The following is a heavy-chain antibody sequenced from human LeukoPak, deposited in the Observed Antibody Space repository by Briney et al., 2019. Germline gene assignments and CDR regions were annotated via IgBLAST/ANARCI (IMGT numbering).Heavy chain of an antibody. V-gene: IGHV5-51*01. CDR3: AAQYYYDSSGYPFDY. D-gene: IGHD3-22*01. J-gene: IGHJ4*02. CDR1: GYNFTSYW. CDR2: IYPGDSDT. Sequence: GESLKISCKGSGYNFTSYWIGWVRQMPGKGLEWMGIIYPGDSDTRYSPSFQGQVTISADKSISIAYLQWSSLKASDTAMYYCAAQYYYDSSGYPFDYWGQGTLVTVSS.